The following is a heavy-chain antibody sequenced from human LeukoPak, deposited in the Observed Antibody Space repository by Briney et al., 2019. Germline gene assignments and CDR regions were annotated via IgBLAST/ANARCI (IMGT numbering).Heavy chain of an antibody. J-gene: IGHJ4*02. V-gene: IGHV1-2*02. CDR2: INPNSGGT. D-gene: IGHD2-2*01. CDR3: ARTTIVVVPAAMYRWAGGFDY. Sequence: ASVKVSCKASGYIFTGYYIHWVRQAPGQGLEWMGLINPNSGGTSSAQKFQGRVTMTRDTSISTAYMELSRLRSDDTAVYYCARTTIVVVPAAMYRWAGGFDYWGQGTLVTVSS. CDR1: GYIFTGYY.